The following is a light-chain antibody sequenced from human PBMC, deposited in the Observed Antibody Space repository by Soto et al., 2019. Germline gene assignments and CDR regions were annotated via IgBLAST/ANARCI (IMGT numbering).Light chain of an antibody. CDR2: AAS. CDR1: QAISSY. Sequence: DIQLTQAPSFLSASAGERVSITCRASQAISSYLAWYQQKPGRAPRLLIYAASSLQSGVPSRFSGSGSGTDFTLTISSLQPEDFATYYCPQSYSTPITFGQGTRLEIK. V-gene: IGKV1-39*01. J-gene: IGKJ5*01. CDR3: PQSYSTPIT.